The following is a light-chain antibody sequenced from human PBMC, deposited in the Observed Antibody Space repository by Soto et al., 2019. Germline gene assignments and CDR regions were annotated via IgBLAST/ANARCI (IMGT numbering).Light chain of an antibody. CDR2: DAS. CDR1: QSVSSSY. J-gene: IGKJ5*01. V-gene: IGKV3D-20*01. CDR3: QQYGSSPRIT. Sequence: EIVLTQSPATLSLSPGERATLSCGASQSVSSSYLAWYQQKPGLAPRLLIYDASSRATGIPDRFSDSGSGTDFTLTISRLEPEDFAVYYCQQYGSSPRITFGQGTRLEIK.